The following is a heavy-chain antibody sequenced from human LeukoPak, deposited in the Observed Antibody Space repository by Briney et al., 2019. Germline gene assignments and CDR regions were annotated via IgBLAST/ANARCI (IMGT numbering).Heavy chain of an antibody. CDR2: IQPDGSEK. J-gene: IGHJ4*02. Sequence: GGSLRLSCAASGFTFSDYWMTWVRQAPGKGLEWVAYIQPDGSEKYYVDSLNRRFIISSDTAKNSQYLKMNRLRVEDTAVYYCASYLYWWSDLGYWGQGTLVTVSS. D-gene: IGHD2-8*02. V-gene: IGHV3-7*01. CDR1: GFTFSDYW. CDR3: ASYLYWWSDLGY.